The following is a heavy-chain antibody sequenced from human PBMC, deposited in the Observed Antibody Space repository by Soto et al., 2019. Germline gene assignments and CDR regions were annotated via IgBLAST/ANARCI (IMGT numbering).Heavy chain of an antibody. V-gene: IGHV4-39*01. CDR3: ARREWVAAAGTNAFDI. CDR1: GGSISSSSYY. CDR2: IYYSGST. J-gene: IGHJ3*02. Sequence: SETLSLTCTVSGGSISSSSYYWGWIRQPPGKGLEWIGSIYYSGSTYYNPSLKSRVTISVNTPKNQFSLKLGSVTAADTAVYYCARREWVAAAGTNAFDIWGQGTMVTVSS. D-gene: IGHD6-13*01.